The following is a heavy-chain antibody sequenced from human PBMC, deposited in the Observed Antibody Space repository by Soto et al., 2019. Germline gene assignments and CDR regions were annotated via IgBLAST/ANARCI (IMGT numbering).Heavy chain of an antibody. D-gene: IGHD3-10*01. J-gene: IGHJ4*02. V-gene: IGHV1-69*13. Sequence: GASVKVSCKASGGTFSRYPIAWVRQAPGHGLEWMGQIIPIFGTISHAQNFQGRITITADESTSTAYMELSSLRSDDTAVYYCATPTPLRGAMITNINFDFWGQGTPVTVSS. CDR2: IIPIFGTI. CDR3: ATPTPLRGAMITNINFDF. CDR1: GGTFSRYP.